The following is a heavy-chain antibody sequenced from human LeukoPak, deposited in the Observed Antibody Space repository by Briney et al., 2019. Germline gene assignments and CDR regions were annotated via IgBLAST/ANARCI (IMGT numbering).Heavy chain of an antibody. Sequence: GGSLRLSCAASGFTFSDYGMHWVRQAPGKGLEWVAVISYDGSNKYYADSVKGRFTISRDNSKNTLYLQMNSLRAEDTAVYYCAKDGSSSWYYYYYYMDVWGKGTTVTISS. CDR1: GFTFSDYG. D-gene: IGHD6-13*01. J-gene: IGHJ6*03. CDR3: AKDGSSSWYYYYYYMDV. V-gene: IGHV3-30*18. CDR2: ISYDGSNK.